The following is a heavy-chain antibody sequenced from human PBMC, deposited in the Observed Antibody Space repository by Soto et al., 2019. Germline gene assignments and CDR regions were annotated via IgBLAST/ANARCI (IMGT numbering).Heavy chain of an antibody. Sequence: GASVKVSCKASGYTFTGYYMHWVRQAPGQGLEWKGWINPNSGGTNYSQKFQGWVTMTRDTSISTVYMELSRLRSDDTAVYFCARWGRLLWFENKPKGAFDIWGQGTMVTVSS. CDR1: GYTFTGYY. CDR2: INPNSGGT. V-gene: IGHV1-2*04. CDR3: ARWGRLLWFENKPKGAFDI. J-gene: IGHJ3*02. D-gene: IGHD3-10*01.